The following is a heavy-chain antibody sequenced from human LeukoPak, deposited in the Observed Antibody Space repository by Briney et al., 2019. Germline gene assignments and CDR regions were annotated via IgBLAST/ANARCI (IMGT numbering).Heavy chain of an antibody. V-gene: IGHV3-30*18. J-gene: IGHJ4*02. CDR3: AKANRASSWYEIDY. CDR2: ISYDGSNK. Sequence: PGGSLRLSCAASGFTFSSYGMHRVRQAPGKGLEWVAVISYDGSNKYYADSVKGRFTISRDNSKNTLYLQMNSLRAEDTAVYYCAKANRASSWYEIDYWGQGTLVTVSS. D-gene: IGHD6-13*01. CDR1: GFTFSSYG.